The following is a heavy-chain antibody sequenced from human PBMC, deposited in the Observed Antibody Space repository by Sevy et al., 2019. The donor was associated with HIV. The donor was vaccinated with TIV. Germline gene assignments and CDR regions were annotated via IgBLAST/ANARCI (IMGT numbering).Heavy chain of an antibody. CDR3: ARSIAATGPDY. D-gene: IGHD6-13*01. CDR2: INLDGSMK. J-gene: IGHJ4*02. Sequence: GGSLRLSCAASGFIFSSYWMSWVRQAPGKGLEWVANINLDGSMKYYVDSVKGRFTVSRDNAKNSLSLQMNSLRAEDTAVYYCARSIAATGPDYWGQGTLVTVSS. CDR1: GFIFSSYW. V-gene: IGHV3-7*01.